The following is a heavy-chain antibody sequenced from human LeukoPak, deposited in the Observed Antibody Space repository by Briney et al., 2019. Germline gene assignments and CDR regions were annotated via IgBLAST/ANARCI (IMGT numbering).Heavy chain of an antibody. D-gene: IGHD2-2*01. V-gene: IGHV4-38-2*02. Sequence: SEALSLTCTVSGYSISSGYYWGWIRQPPGKGLEWIGSVYHSGSTYYNPSLKSRVTISVDTSKNQFSLKLSSVTAADTAVYYCARLPAPGSSSTSCYAHDAFDIWGQGTMVTVSS. J-gene: IGHJ3*02. CDR2: VYHSGST. CDR3: ARLPAPGSSSTSCYAHDAFDI. CDR1: GYSISSGYY.